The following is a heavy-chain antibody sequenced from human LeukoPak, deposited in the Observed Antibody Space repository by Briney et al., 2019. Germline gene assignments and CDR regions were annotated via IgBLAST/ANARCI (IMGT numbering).Heavy chain of an antibody. J-gene: IGHJ5*02. D-gene: IGHD2-15*01. Sequence: MASETLSLTCTVSGYSISSGYYWSWIRQPPGKGLEWIGYIYYSGSTNYNPSLKSRVTISVDTSKNQFSLKLSSVTAADTAVYYCARGPLIRRARYCSGGSCYKNWFDPWGQGTLVTVSS. CDR1: GYSISSGYY. CDR2: IYYSGST. V-gene: IGHV4-61*01. CDR3: ARGPLIRRARYCSGGSCYKNWFDP.